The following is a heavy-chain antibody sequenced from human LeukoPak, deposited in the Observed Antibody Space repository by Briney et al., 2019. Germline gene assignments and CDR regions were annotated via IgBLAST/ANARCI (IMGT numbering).Heavy chain of an antibody. CDR3: ARQGEIQHCSGSYYFDW. CDR1: GASMTSRDFY. D-gene: IGHD3-10*02. V-gene: IGHV4-39*01. Sequence: SETLSLTCTVSGASMTSRDFYWGWFRQPPGKGVEWIGSASGYYSVDAFYNTSLESRVTISIHTSKIQFSLNLSSVTAADTAVYYCARQGEIQHCSGSYYFDWWGQGTLVIVNS. CDR2: ASGYYSVDA. J-gene: IGHJ4*02.